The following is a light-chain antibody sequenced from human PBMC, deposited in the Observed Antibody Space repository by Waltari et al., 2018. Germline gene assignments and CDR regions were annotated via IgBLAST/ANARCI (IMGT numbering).Light chain of an antibody. CDR2: AAS. V-gene: IGKV1-39*01. Sequence: DIQMTQSPSSLSASVGDRVTITCRASPSVSNYFNWYQQRPGKAPKLLIYAASTLQSGVPSRFGGSGSGTDFTLTISSLQPEDFATYYCQQGYRTPLTFGGGTKVDIK. J-gene: IGKJ4*01. CDR3: QQGYRTPLT. CDR1: PSVSNY.